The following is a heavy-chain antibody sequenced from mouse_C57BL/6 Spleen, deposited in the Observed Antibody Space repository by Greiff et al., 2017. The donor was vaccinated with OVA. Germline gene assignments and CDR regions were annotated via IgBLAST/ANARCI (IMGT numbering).Heavy chain of an antibody. J-gene: IGHJ4*01. CDR3: ARDYYGSRAMDY. V-gene: IGHV1-54*01. D-gene: IGHD1-1*01. CDR1: GYAFTNYL. Sequence: VKLQESGAELVRPGTSVKVSCKASGYAFTNYLIEWVKQRPGQGLEWIGVINPGSGGTNYNEKFKGKATLTADKSSSTAYMQLSSLTSEDSAVYFCARDYYGSRAMDYWGQGTSVTVSS. CDR2: INPGSGGT.